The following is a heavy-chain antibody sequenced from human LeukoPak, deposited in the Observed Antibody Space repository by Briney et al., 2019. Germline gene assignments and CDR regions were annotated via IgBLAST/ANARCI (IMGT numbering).Heavy chain of an antibody. CDR2: ISGSGGST. Sequence: PGGSLRLSCAASGFTFSSYAMSWVRQAPGKGLGWVSAISGSGGSTYYADSVKGRFTISRDNSKNTLYLQMNSLRTEDTAVYYCAKRGVGASNAYFDYWGQGTLVTVSS. J-gene: IGHJ4*02. V-gene: IGHV3-23*01. CDR3: AKRGVGASNAYFDY. CDR1: GFTFSSYA. D-gene: IGHD1-26*01.